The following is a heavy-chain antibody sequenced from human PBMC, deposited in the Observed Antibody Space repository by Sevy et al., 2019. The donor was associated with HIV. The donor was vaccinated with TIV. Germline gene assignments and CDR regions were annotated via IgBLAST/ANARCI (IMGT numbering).Heavy chain of an antibody. J-gene: IGHJ3*02. V-gene: IGHV3-48*02. Sequence: GGSLRLSCAASGFTFSSYSMNWVRQAPGKGLEWVSYISSSSTIYYADSVKGRFTISRDNAKNSLYLQMNSLRDEDTAVYYCARDHAFDIWGHGTMLTVSS. CDR3: ARDHAFDI. CDR2: ISSSSTI. CDR1: GFTFSSYS.